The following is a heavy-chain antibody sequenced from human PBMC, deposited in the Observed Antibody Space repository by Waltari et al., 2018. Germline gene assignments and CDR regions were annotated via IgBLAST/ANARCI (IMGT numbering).Heavy chain of an antibody. CDR2: ISYDGSNK. D-gene: IGHD6-19*01. CDR3: ALRFSGSAAFDI. CDR1: GFTFSRYA. J-gene: IGHJ3*02. V-gene: IGHV3-30-3*01. Sequence: QVQLVESGGGVVQPGRSLRLSCAASGFTFSRYAMHWVRQAPGKGLEWVAVISYDGSNKYYADSVKGRFTISRDNSKNTLYLQMNSLRAEDTAVYYCALRFSGSAAFDIWGQGTMVTVSS.